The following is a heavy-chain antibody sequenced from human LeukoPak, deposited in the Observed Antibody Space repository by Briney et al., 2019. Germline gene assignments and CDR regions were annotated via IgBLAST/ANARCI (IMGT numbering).Heavy chain of an antibody. CDR2: IYNSGST. J-gene: IGHJ4*02. CDR3: ATSIVGATPLFDY. D-gene: IGHD1-26*01. V-gene: IGHV4-39*01. CDR1: GGSMGSSGYY. Sequence: SETLSLTCTVSGGSMGSSGYYWGWIRQPPGKGLEWIGIIYNSGSTYYNPSLKSRVTISVDTSKNQFSLRLSSLTAADTAVYYCATSIVGATPLFDYWGQGTLVTVSS.